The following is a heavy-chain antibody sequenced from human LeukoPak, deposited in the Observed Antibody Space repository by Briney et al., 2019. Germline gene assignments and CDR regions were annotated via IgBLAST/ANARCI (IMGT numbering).Heavy chain of an antibody. V-gene: IGHV3-30*03. CDR2: ISFDRTDK. CDR3: ARRSNFALHFDY. CDR1: GFTFTYHP. J-gene: IGHJ4*02. Sequence: GGSLRLSCTASGFTFTYHPIHWVRQAPGKGLEWVAVISFDRTDKNYADSVKGRFTISRDNSKSTVYLQMNSLRDDDTALYYCARRSNFALHFDYWGQGTLVTVSS. D-gene: IGHD3-10*01.